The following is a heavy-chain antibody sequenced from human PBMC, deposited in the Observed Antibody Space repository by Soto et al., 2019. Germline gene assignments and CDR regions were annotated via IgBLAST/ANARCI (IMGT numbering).Heavy chain of an antibody. D-gene: IGHD6-13*01. CDR2: INPNSGGT. J-gene: IGHJ6*02. V-gene: IGHV1-2*04. CDR1: GYTFTGYY. Sequence: ASVKVSCKASGYTFTGYYMHWVRQAPGQGLEWMGWINPNSGGTNYTQKFQGWVTMTRDTSISTAYMELNSLKTEDTAVYYCTTEKPGIAAAGPNYYYYYYGMDVWGQGTTVTVSS. CDR3: TTEKPGIAAAGPNYYYYYYGMDV.